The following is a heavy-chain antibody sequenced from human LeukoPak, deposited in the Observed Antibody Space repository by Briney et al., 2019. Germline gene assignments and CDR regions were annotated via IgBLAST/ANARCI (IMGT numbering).Heavy chain of an antibody. CDR1: GYTFSSDG. CDR3: ARDSGERGSRSYLIAY. D-gene: IGHD3-10*01. J-gene: IGHJ4*02. V-gene: IGHV1-18*01. CDR2: ISGNNGNT. Sequence: ASVKVSCKTSGYTFSSDGISWVRQAPGQGLEWMGWISGNNGNTNYAQKFQGRATMTRDTSISTAYMELSRLRSDDTAVYYCARDSGERGSRSYLIAYWGQGTLVTVSS.